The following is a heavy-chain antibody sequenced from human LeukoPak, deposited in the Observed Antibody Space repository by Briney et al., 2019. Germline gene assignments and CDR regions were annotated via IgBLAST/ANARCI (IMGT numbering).Heavy chain of an antibody. D-gene: IGHD6-19*01. CDR3: VKGGIAVAGTGDY. CDR2: LSSNGGST. CDR1: GFTFSNYA. J-gene: IGHJ4*02. V-gene: IGHV3-64D*06. Sequence: PGGSLRLSCVASGFTFSNYAMHWVRQAPGKGLEYVSSLSSNGGSTYYADSVKGRFTISRDNSKNTLYLQMSSLRAEDTAVYYCVKGGIAVAGTGDYWGQGTLVTVSS.